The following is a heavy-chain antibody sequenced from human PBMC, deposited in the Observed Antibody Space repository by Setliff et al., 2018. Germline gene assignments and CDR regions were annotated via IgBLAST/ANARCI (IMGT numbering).Heavy chain of an antibody. J-gene: IGHJ6*03. CDR3: ARANKKLDYYYYYYMDV. CDR2: VHASGSP. Sequence: PSETLSLTCTVSGGSIRSGSFYWSWIRQSAEKGLEWIGRVHASGSPNYNPSFKGRVTISLDTSTNQFSLNLNSVTAADTAVYYCARANKKLDYYYYYYMDVWGKGTTVTVSS. CDR1: GGSIRSGSFY. V-gene: IGHV4-61*02. D-gene: IGHD1-1*01.